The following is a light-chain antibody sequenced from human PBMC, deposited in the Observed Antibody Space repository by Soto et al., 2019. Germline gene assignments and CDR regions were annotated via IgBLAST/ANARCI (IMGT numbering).Light chain of an antibody. J-gene: IGLJ1*01. V-gene: IGLV2-23*01. CDR1: SSDVGSYNL. Sequence: QSVLTQPASVSGSPGQSITISCTGTSSDVGSYNLVSWYQQHPGKAPKLMIYEGSKRPSGVSNRFSGSKSGNTASLTISGLQAEDEADYYCCSYAGSSPPYVFGTGTKLTAL. CDR3: CSYAGSSPPYV. CDR2: EGS.